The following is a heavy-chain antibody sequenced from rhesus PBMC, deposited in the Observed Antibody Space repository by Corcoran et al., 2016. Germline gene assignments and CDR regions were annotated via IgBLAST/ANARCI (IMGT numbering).Heavy chain of an antibody. J-gene: IGHJ4*01. D-gene: IGHD6-25*01. CDR1: GGSISGGYG. Sequence: QVQLQESGPGLVKPSETLSLTCAVSGGSISGGYGWSWIRQPPGQGLEWIGHIFGSIGSTYYNPSLKSRVTISRDTSKNQFSLKLSSVTAADTAVYYCARQRTAAAGHDYWGQGVLVTVSS. V-gene: IGHV4S7*01. CDR3: ARQRTAAAGHDY. CDR2: IFGSIGST.